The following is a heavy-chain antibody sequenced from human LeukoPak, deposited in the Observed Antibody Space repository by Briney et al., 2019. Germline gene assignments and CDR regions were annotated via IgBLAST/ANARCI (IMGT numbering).Heavy chain of an antibody. V-gene: IGHV1-46*01. CDR1: GYTFTSYY. CDR2: INPRGGST. J-gene: IGHJ4*02. D-gene: IGHD1-26*01. CDR3: ARGSIVGATFDYFDY. Sequence: GASVKVSCKASGYTFTSYYIHWVRQAPGQGLEWMGIINPRGGSTNYAQKFQGRVTMTRDTSISTAYMDLSRLRSDDTAVYYCARGSIVGATFDYFDYWGQGTLVTVSS.